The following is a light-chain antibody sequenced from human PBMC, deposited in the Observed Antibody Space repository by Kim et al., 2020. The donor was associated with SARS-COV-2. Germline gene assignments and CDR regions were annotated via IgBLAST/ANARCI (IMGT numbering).Light chain of an antibody. CDR3: SSYAGSSTWV. CDR1: SSDVGGYNS. Sequence: GQSVTISCTGTSSDVGGYNSVSWFQHHPGKAPKLMIYDVNKRPSGVPDRFSGSKSGNTASLTISGLQAEDESDYYCSSYAGSSTWVFGGGTKLTVL. V-gene: IGLV2-11*01. CDR2: DVN. J-gene: IGLJ3*02.